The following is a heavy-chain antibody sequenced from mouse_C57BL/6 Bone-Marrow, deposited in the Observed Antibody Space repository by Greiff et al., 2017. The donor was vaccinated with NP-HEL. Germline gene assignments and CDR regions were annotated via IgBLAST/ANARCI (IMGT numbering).Heavy chain of an antibody. Sequence: QVQLQQPGAELVKPGASVKLSCKASGYTFTSYWMHWVKQRPGQGLEWIGMIHPNSGSTNYNEKFKSKATLTVDKSSSTAYMQLSSLTSEDSAVYYCARRGVVATYYFDYWGQGTTLTVSS. D-gene: IGHD1-1*01. CDR2: IHPNSGST. CDR1: GYTFTSYW. J-gene: IGHJ2*01. CDR3: ARRGVVATYYFDY. V-gene: IGHV1-64*01.